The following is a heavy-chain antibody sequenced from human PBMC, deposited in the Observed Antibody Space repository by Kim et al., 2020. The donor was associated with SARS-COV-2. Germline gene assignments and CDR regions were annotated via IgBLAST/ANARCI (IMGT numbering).Heavy chain of an antibody. CDR3: AREEMPTFNVYDQ. D-gene: IGHD2-8*01. CDR1: GGILSKHA. V-gene: IGHV1-69*04. J-gene: IGHJ4*02. CDR2: IIPILGVPDYA. Sequence: SVKVSCKDSGGILSKHAISWVRQAPGQGLEWMGRIIPILGVPDYANYAQKFQGRVTISADKSTSTTYMELRSLTSEDTAVYYCAREEMPTFNVYDQWGQGTLVTVSS.